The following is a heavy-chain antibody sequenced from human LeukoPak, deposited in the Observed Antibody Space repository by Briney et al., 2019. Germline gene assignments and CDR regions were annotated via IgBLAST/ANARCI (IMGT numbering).Heavy chain of an antibody. Sequence: SETLSLTCSVSGGSISSDDYSWSWIRQPPGKGLEWIGYIYHSGSTYYNPSLKSRVTISVDRSKNQFSLKLSSVTAADTAVYYCASVYGSGSYLGYWGPGTLVTVSS. CDR1: GGSISSDDYS. V-gene: IGHV4-30-2*01. CDR3: ASVYGSGSYLGY. D-gene: IGHD3-10*01. J-gene: IGHJ4*02. CDR2: IYHSGST.